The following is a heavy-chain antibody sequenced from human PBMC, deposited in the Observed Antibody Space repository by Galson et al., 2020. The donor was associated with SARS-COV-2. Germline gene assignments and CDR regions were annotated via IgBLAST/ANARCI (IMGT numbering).Heavy chain of an antibody. J-gene: IGHJ3*02. Sequence: GESLKISCAASGFTFSSYEMNWVRQAPGKGLEWVSYISGSDYTIYYADSVKGRFTISRDNAKNSLYLQMNSLRAEDTAVYYCARGATSSGRYLPDALDIWGQGTMVTVSS. D-gene: IGHD6-19*01. CDR2: ISGSDYTI. CDR1: GFTFSSYE. CDR3: ARGATSSGRYLPDALDI. V-gene: IGHV3-48*03.